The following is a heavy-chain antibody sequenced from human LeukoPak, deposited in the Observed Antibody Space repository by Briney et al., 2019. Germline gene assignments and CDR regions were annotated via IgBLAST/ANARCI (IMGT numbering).Heavy chain of an antibody. J-gene: IGHJ4*02. CDR2: ISADGGIT. D-gene: IGHD3-22*01. V-gene: IGHV3-23*01. CDR3: GKELLSDSSAGYLTPFDY. CDR1: GSTFSSHA. Sequence: PGGSLRLSCAASGSTFSSHAMSWVRQAPGKGLEWVSTISADGGITYYADSVTGRFTISRDNSKNTLYLQMNSLRAEDTAVYYCGKELLSDSSAGYLTPFDYWGQGTLVTVSS.